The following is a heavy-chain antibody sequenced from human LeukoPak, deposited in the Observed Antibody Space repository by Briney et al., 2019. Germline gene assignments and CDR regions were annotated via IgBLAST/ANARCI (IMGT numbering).Heavy chain of an antibody. J-gene: IGHJ4*02. V-gene: IGHV1-69*13. Sequence: GASVKVSCKASGGTFSSYAISWVRQAPGQGLEWMGGIIPIFGTANYAQKSQGRVTITADESTSTAYMELSSLRSEDTAVYYCARTPNLIAVAGNYYFDYWGQGTLVTVSS. D-gene: IGHD6-19*01. CDR1: GGTFSSYA. CDR2: IIPIFGTA. CDR3: ARTPNLIAVAGNYYFDY.